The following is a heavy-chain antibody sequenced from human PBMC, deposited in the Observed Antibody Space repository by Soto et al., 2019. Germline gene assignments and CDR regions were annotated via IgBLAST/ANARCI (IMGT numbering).Heavy chain of an antibody. V-gene: IGHV4-39*01. J-gene: IGHJ4*02. Sequence: SATLSLTCTVSGGSISSSSYYWGWIRQPPGKGLEWIGSIYYSGSTYYNPSLKSRVTISVDTSKNQFSLKLSSVTAADTAVYYCARLGIAVAEYFDYWGQGTLVTVSS. CDR2: IYYSGST. CDR3: ARLGIAVAEYFDY. CDR1: GGSISSSSYY. D-gene: IGHD6-19*01.